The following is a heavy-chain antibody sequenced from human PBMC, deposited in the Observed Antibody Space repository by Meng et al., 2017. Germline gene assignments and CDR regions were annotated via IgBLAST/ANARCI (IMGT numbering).Heavy chain of an antibody. CDR2: INAGNGNT. Sequence: QVHLVQSGAEVKKPGASVKVSCKASGYTFTTYAIHWVRQAPGQRLEWMGWINAGNGNTRYSQKFQGRVSITRDTSASTAYMELRSLRSDDTALYYCARDGPVWGYWGQGTLVTFSS. V-gene: IGHV1-3*01. D-gene: IGHD3/OR15-3a*01. CDR3: ARDGPVWGY. CDR1: GYTFTTYA. J-gene: IGHJ4*02.